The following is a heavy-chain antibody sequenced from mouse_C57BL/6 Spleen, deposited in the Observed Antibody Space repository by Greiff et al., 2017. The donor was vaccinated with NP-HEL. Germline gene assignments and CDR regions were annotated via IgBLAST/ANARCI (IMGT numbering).Heavy chain of an antibody. J-gene: IGHJ4*01. CDR3: AREYYYAMDY. Sequence: DVKLVESGGGLVKPGGSLKLSCAASGFTFSDYGMHWVRQAPEKGLEWVAYISSGSSTIYYADTVKGRFTISRDNAKNTLFLQMTSRRSEDTAMYYCAREYYYAMDYWGQGASVTVSS. V-gene: IGHV5-17*01. CDR1: GFTFSDYG. CDR2: ISSGSSTI.